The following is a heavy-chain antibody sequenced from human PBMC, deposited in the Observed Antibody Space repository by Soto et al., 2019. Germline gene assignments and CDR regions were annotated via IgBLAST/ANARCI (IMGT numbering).Heavy chain of an antibody. D-gene: IGHD4-17*01. J-gene: IGHJ1*01. Sequence: EVQLLESGGGLVQPGGSLRLSCAASGFTFSSYAMSWVRQAPGKGLEWVSAISGSGGSTYYADSVKGRYTISRDNSKNTLYLQMNSVRAEETAVYYCAKATTVVSPSSRNLWEYFQHWGQGTLVTVSS. CDR3: AKATTVVSPSSRNLWEYFQH. CDR2: ISGSGGST. CDR1: GFTFSSYA. V-gene: IGHV3-23*01.